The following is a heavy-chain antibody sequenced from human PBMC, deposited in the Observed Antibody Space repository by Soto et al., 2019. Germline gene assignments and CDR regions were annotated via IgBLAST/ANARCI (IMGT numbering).Heavy chain of an antibody. J-gene: IGHJ4*02. V-gene: IGHV1-18*01. CDR3: ARMGSDDSSGYYYTFSYYFDY. CDR2: ISAYSGNT. D-gene: IGHD3-22*01. Sequence: ASVKVSCKASGYTFTSYGISWVLQAPGQGLEWMGWISAYSGNTNHAQKLQGRVTMTTDTSTSTAYMELRSLRSDDTAVYYCARMGSDDSSGYYYTFSYYFDYWGQGTLGTVSS. CDR1: GYTFTSYG.